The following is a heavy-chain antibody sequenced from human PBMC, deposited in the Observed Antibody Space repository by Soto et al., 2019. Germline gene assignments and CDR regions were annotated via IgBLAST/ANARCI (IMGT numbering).Heavy chain of an antibody. Sequence: SETLSLTCAVYGGSFSGYYWSWIRQPPGKGLEWIGEINHSGSTNYNPSLKGRVTISVDTSKNQFSLKLSSVTAADTAVYYCARGSTMVRGVIGYYYYYGMDVWGQGTTVTVSS. CDR2: INHSGST. D-gene: IGHD3-10*01. CDR3: ARGSTMVRGVIGYYYYYGMDV. V-gene: IGHV4-34*01. CDR1: GGSFSGYY. J-gene: IGHJ6*02.